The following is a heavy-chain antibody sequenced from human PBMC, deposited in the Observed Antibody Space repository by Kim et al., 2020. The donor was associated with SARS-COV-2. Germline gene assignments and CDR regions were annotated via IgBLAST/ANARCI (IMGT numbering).Heavy chain of an antibody. J-gene: IGHJ4*02. Sequence: SLKSRATISVDTSKNQFSLKLSSVTAADTAVYYCARGQYLTFRPSCYLDYWGQGTLVTVSS. D-gene: IGHD2-2*01. CDR3: ARGQYLTFRPSCYLDY. V-gene: IGHV4-34*04.